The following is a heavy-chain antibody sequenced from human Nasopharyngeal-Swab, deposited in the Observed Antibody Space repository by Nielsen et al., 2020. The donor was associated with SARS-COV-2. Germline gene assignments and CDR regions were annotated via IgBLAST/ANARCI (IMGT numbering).Heavy chain of an antibody. CDR3: ARDWSYYYVSSGLEDDY. D-gene: IGHD3-22*01. Sequence: SETLSLTCTVSGYSISSGYYWGWIRQPPGKGLEWIGSIYHSGSTYYNPSLKSRVTISVDTSKNQFSLKLSSVPAADTAVYYCARDWSYYYVSSGLEDDYWGQGTLVTVSS. CDR2: IYHSGST. V-gene: IGHV4-38-2*02. CDR1: GYSISSGYY. J-gene: IGHJ4*02.